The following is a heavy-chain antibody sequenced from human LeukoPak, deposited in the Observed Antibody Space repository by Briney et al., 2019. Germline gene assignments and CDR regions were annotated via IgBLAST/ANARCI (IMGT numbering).Heavy chain of an antibody. V-gene: IGHV1-2*02. J-gene: IGHJ6*03. D-gene: IGHD6-19*01. CDR1: GYTFTSYY. Sequence: RASVKVSCKASGYTFTSYYMHWVRQAPGQGLEWMGWINPNSGGTNYAQKFQGRVTMTRDTSISTAYMELSRLRSDDTAVYYCARVVAGTGYYYYYYMDVWGQGTMVTVSS. CDR2: INPNSGGT. CDR3: ARVVAGTGYYYYYYMDV.